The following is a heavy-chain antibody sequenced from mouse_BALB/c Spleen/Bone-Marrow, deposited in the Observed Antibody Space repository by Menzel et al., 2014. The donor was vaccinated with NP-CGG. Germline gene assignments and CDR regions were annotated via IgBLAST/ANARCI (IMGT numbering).Heavy chain of an antibody. J-gene: IGHJ4*01. CDR1: GFSLTSYG. CDR3: ARARSGNYYAMDY. V-gene: IGHV2-9*02. D-gene: IGHD2-1*01. CDR2: IWAGGST. Sequence: VKLMESGPGLVAPSQSLSITCTVSGFSLTSYGVHWVRQPPGKGLEWLGVIWAGGSTNYNSALMSRLSISKDNSKSRVFLKMNSLQTDDTAMYYCARARSGNYYAMDYWGQGTSVTVSS.